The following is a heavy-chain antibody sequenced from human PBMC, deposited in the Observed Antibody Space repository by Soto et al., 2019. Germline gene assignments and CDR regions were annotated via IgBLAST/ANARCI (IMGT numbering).Heavy chain of an antibody. CDR3: VRGFSINWYPHPYGMDV. CDR2: INPSGGGT. J-gene: IGHJ6*02. V-gene: IGHV1-46*01. D-gene: IGHD6-13*01. CDR1: GYTFTSCY. Sequence: GASVKVSCKPSGYTFTSCYIHWVRQAPGQGLEWMGIINPSGGGTVYAQEFQGRLTVTRDTSTTTVYMELSSLTSEDTAVYFCVRGFSINWYPHPYGMDVWGQGTTVTVSS.